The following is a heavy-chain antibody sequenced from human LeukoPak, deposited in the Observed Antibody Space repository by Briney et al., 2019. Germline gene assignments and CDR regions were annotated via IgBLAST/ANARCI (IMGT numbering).Heavy chain of an antibody. V-gene: IGHV3-23*01. CDR2: ISGSGGST. D-gene: IGHD5-12*01. Sequence: PGGSLRLSCAASGFTFSSYAMSWVRQAPGKGLEWVSAISGSGGSTYYADSVKGRFTISRDNSKNTLYLQMNSLRAEDTAVYYCAKAILLGWLRSYGMDVWGQGTTVTVSS. J-gene: IGHJ6*02. CDR1: GFTFSSYA. CDR3: AKAILLGWLRSYGMDV.